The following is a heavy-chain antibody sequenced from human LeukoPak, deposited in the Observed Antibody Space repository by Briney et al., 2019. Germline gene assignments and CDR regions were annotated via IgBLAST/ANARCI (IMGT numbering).Heavy chain of an antibody. J-gene: IGHJ4*02. CDR3: AREWRYYYDSSGYYHY. CDR2: IYYSGST. D-gene: IGHD3-22*01. CDR1: GGSISSSSYY. V-gene: IGHV4-39*02. Sequence: SETLSLTCTVSGGSISSSSYYWGWIRQPPGKGLEWIGSIYYSGSTYYNPSLKSRVTISVDTSKNQFSLKLSSVTAADTAVYYCAREWRYYYDSSGYYHYWGQGTLVTVSS.